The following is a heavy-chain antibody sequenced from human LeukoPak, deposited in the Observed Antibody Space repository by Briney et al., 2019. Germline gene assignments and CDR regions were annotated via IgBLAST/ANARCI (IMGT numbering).Heavy chain of an antibody. J-gene: IGHJ6*04. D-gene: IGHD4-11*01. CDR1: GFTFSSYG. CDR3: ATLLQGDGMDV. Sequence: PGGSLRLSCAASGFTFSSYGMHWVRQAPGKGLEWVAVIWYDGSNTYYADSVKGRFTISRDNSKNTRYLQMNSLRAEDTAIYYCATLLQGDGMDVWGKGTTVTVSS. CDR2: IWYDGSNT. V-gene: IGHV3-33*01.